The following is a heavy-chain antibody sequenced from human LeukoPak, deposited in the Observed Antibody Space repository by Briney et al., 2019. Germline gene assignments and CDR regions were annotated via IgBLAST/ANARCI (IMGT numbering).Heavy chain of an antibody. D-gene: IGHD3-3*01. CDR3: ARGGPITIFGVVITFDY. Sequence: VASVKVSCKASGFTFNAYNIHWVRQAPGQGLEWMGWINPKSGGANYAQKFQGRVTMTWDTSISTAYMELSRLRSDDTAVYYCARGGPITIFGVVITFDYWGQGTLVTVSS. V-gene: IGHV1-2*02. CDR2: INPKSGGA. J-gene: IGHJ4*02. CDR1: GFTFNAYN.